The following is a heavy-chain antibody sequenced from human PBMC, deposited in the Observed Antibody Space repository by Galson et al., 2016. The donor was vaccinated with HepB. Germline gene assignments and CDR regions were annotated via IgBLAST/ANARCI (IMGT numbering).Heavy chain of an antibody. D-gene: IGHD3-22*01. J-gene: IGHJ3*02. CDR2: ISRGGAYQ. Sequence: SLRLSCAASGFSVSRHYMSWVRQAPGKGLEWVSSISRGGAYQYYADSVKGRFTISRDNAKNSLYLQMNSLRAEDTALYFCARDKSSGYSDAFDMWGQGTTVTVSS. CDR3: ARDKSSGYSDAFDM. V-gene: IGHV3-21*01. CDR1: GFSVSRHY.